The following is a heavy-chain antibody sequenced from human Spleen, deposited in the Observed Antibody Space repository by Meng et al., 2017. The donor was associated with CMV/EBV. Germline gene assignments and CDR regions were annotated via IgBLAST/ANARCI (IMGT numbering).Heavy chain of an antibody. CDR3: ARMDGTYYYGSSAPGWYFDY. CDR2: IYYSGST. V-gene: IGHV4-39*07. CDR1: GGSISSSSYY. Sequence: SETLSLTCTVSGGSISSSSYYWGWIRQPPGKGLEWIGSIYYSGSTYYNPSLKSRVTISVDTSKNQFSLKLSSVTAADTAVYYCARMDGTYYYGSSAPGWYFDYWGQGTLVTVSS. J-gene: IGHJ4*02. D-gene: IGHD3-22*01.